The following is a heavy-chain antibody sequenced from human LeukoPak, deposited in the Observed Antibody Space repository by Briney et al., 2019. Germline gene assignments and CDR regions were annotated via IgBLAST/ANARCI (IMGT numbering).Heavy chain of an antibody. CDR1: GFTFSNYA. V-gene: IGHV3-23*01. D-gene: IGHD2-8*01. CDR3: ARDRVMRGMDYYYYMDV. CDR2: IGVNT. J-gene: IGHJ6*03. Sequence: PGGSLRLSCAASGFTFSNYAMSWVRQAPGKGLEWVSAIGVNTYYTDSVKGRFTISRDNAKNTLYLQMNSLRAEDTAVYYCARDRVMRGMDYYYYMDVWGKGTTVTVSS.